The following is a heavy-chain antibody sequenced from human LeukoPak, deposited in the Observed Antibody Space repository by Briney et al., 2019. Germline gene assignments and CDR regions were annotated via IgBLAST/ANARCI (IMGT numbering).Heavy chain of an antibody. D-gene: IGHD5-18*01. V-gene: IGHV3-21*01. J-gene: IGHJ4*02. CDR2: ISSSSSYI. CDR3: ATKRGGYSYGPFDY. CDR1: GFTFSSYS. Sequence: AGGSLRLSCAASGFTFSSYSMNWVRQAPGKGLEWVSSISSSSSYIYYADSVKGRFTISRDNAKNSLYLQMNSLRAEDTAVYYCATKRGGYSYGPFDYWGQGTLVTVSS.